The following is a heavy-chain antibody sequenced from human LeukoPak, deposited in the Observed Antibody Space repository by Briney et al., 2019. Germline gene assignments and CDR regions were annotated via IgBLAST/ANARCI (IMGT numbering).Heavy chain of an antibody. V-gene: IGHV3-48*03. CDR2: ISSSGTTI. CDR3: ARALVEMAANYFDS. D-gene: IGHD5-24*01. Sequence: GGSLRLSCAASGLTFSSYEMNWVRQAPGKGLEWVSYISSSGTTIYYADSVKGRFTISRDNAKNSLYPQMNSLRAEDTAVYYCARALVEMAANYFDSWGQGTLVTVSS. CDR1: GLTFSSYE. J-gene: IGHJ4*02.